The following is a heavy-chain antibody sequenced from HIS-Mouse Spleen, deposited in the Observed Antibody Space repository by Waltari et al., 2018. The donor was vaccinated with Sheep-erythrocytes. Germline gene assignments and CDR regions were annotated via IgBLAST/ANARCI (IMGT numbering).Heavy chain of an antibody. Sequence: QLQLQESCPGLVKPSETLSLTCTVSGGSISSSSYYWGWIRQPPGKGLEWIGSIYYSGSTYYNPSLKSRVTISVDTSKNQFSLKLSSVTAADTAVYYCARHKDTAMVHFDYWGQGTLVTVSS. V-gene: IGHV4-39*01. D-gene: IGHD5-18*01. CDR2: IYYSGST. J-gene: IGHJ4*02. CDR1: GGSISSSSYY. CDR3: ARHKDTAMVHFDY.